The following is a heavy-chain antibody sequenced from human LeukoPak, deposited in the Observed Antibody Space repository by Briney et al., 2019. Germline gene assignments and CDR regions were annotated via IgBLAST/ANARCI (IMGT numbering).Heavy chain of an antibody. CDR3: ATYAGSSSKYFQD. D-gene: IGHD3-10*01. J-gene: IGHJ1*01. V-gene: IGHV5-51*01. CDR1: GYSFTIYW. Sequence: RGESLKISCKGSGYSFTIYWVGWVRQMPGKGLEWMGIIYPGESDTRYSPSFQGQVTISADKSISTAYLQRSSLQASDTAMYYCATYAGSSSKYFQDWGQGTLVTVSS. CDR2: IYPGESDT.